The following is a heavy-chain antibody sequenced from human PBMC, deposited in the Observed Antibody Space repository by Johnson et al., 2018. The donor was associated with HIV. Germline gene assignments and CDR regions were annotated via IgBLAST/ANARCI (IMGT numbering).Heavy chain of an antibody. J-gene: IGHJ3*02. D-gene: IGHD3-22*01. CDR2: ISYDAKNK. V-gene: IGHV3-30*18. CDR3: AKGRTYYYDSSGSPWDAFDI. Sequence: QVQLVESGGGVVQPGRSLRLSCAASGFTFSSYGVHWVRQAPGKGLEWVAVISYDAKNKYYADSVKGRFTISRDNSKNTLFLQMNSLRAEDTALYYCAKGRTYYYDSSGSPWDAFDIWGQGTMVTVSS. CDR1: GFTFSSYG.